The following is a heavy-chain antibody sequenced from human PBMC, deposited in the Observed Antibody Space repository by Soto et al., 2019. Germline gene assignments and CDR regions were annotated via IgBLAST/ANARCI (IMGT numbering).Heavy chain of an antibody. Sequence: QVQLEQSGAEVKTPGASVKVSCKTSGYTFTGHHIHWVRQAPGQGLEWMGWINPISGGTKYREKFQGRVSITMDKSSSTAYMEVSSLTSDDSAVYYCAKDGRHCSGGSCPQGHWGQGTLVTVSS. V-gene: IGHV1-2*02. CDR2: INPISGGT. J-gene: IGHJ4*02. CDR3: AKDGRHCSGGSCPQGH. CDR1: GYTFTGHH. D-gene: IGHD2-15*01.